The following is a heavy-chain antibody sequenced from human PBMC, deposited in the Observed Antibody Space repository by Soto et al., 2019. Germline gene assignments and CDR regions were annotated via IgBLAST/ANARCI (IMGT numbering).Heavy chain of an antibody. V-gene: IGHV4-39*01. D-gene: IGHD3-22*01. Sequence: SETLSLTCTVSGGSISSGDYYWGWIRQPPGKGLEWIGSIYYSGSTYYNPSLKSRVTISVDTSKNQFSLKLSSVTAADTAVYYCARHDSSGYYEYSLGWAFDIWGQGTMVTVSS. CDR1: GGSISSGDYY. CDR3: ARHDSSGYYEYSLGWAFDI. J-gene: IGHJ3*02. CDR2: IYYSGST.